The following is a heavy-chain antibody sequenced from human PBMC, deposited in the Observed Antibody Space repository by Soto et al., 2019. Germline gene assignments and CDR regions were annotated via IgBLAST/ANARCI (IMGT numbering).Heavy chain of an antibody. CDR2: INHRGST. V-gene: IGHV4-34*01. CDR3: ARGAGHTVVRGVIISNWFDP. J-gene: IGHJ5*02. CDR1: AGSFSGYY. Sequence: QVQLQQWGAGLLKPSETLSLTCAVYAGSFSGYYWSWIRQPPGKGPAWIGEINHRGSTNYNPSLKRRVTLSVDSAKNLFSLKLSSVTGADTAVYYCARGAGHTVVRGVIISNWFDPWCQGTLVTVSS. D-gene: IGHD3-10*01.